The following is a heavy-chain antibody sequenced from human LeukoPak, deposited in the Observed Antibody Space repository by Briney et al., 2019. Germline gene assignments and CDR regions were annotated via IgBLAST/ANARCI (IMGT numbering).Heavy chain of an antibody. V-gene: IGHV3-11*04. Sequence: GGSLRLSCAASGFTFSDHFMTWIRQAPGKGLEWVSYISSSGSTIYYADSVKGRFTVSRDNAKNSLYLQLNSLRAEDTAVYYCARGVGNYRYYFDYWGQGTLVTVSS. CDR1: GFTFSDHF. J-gene: IGHJ4*02. D-gene: IGHD3-22*01. CDR3: ARGVGNYRYYFDY. CDR2: ISSSGSTI.